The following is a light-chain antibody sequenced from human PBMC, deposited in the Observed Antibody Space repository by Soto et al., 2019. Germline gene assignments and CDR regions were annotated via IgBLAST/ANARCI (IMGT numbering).Light chain of an antibody. CDR1: NSDVGGYNY. CDR2: EVS. Sequence: QSVLTQPASVSGSPGQSITISCTGTNSDVGGYNYVSWYQQNPGKAPKLMIYEVSNRPSGVSNRFSASKSGNTASLTISGLQAEDEADYYCSSYTSGSTLVVFGGGTKLTVL. V-gene: IGLV2-14*01. CDR3: SSYTSGSTLVV. J-gene: IGLJ2*01.